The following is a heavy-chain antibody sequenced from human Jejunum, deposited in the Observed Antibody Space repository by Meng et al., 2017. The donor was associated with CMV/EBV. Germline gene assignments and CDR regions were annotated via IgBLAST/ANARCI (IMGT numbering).Heavy chain of an antibody. CDR2: IEYDGSDK. Sequence: QVQLVESGGGVVQPGGSLRLSCAASGFNFSSDGMHWVRQAPGRGPEWVAFIEYDGSDKYYADSMKGRFTISRDNSKNTMYLQMTSLKAEDTALYYCAKDVDHWGQGTLVTVSS. V-gene: IGHV3-30*02. CDR3: AKDVDH. J-gene: IGHJ4*02. CDR1: GFNFSSDG.